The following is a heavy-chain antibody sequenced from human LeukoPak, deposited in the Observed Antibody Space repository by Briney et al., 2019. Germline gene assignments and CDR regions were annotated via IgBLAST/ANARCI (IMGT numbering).Heavy chain of an antibody. J-gene: IGHJ6*02. D-gene: IGHD6-25*01. V-gene: IGHV3-30*04. CDR1: GFNFRTYA. CDR3: ARSRLGRASAGKKYNYYGMDV. CDR2: ISYDGSDR. Sequence: GSSLRLSCAASGFNFRTYAMYWVRQAPGKGLDWVAVISYDGSDRYYADSVKGRFTFSRDNSKKTLFLQMNGLRLEDTAVYYCARSRLGRASAGKKYNYYGMDVWGQGTTVTVSS.